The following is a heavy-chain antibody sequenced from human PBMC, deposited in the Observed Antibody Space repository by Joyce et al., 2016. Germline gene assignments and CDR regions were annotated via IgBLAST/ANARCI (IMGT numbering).Heavy chain of an antibody. CDR1: EFTFSDYW. Sequence: QLEESGGGLVQPGGSLRFSCVASEFTFSDYWMSWVRQAPGKGLEWVAHMSPNGREEYYVDSVKGRFTITRDNAKNSLYLQMNSLRGDDTAVYHCARVSLVGAFDIWGQGTMVTVSS. J-gene: IGHJ3*02. CDR2: MSPNGREE. D-gene: IGHD3-10*01. CDR3: ARVSLVGAFDI. V-gene: IGHV3-7*05.